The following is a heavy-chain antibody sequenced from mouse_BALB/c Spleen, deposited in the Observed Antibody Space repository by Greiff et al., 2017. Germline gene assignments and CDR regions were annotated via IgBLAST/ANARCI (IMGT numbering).Heavy chain of an antibody. Sequence: EVQLQESGPGLVKPSQSLSLTCTVTGYSITSDYAWNWIRQFPGNKLEWMGYISYSGSTSYNPSLKSRISITRDTSKNQFFLQLNSVTTEDTATYYCARSNYYGSHYFDYWGQGTTLTVSS. CDR2: ISYSGST. V-gene: IGHV3-2*02. J-gene: IGHJ2*01. CDR3: ARSNYYGSHYFDY. CDR1: GYSITSDYA. D-gene: IGHD1-1*01.